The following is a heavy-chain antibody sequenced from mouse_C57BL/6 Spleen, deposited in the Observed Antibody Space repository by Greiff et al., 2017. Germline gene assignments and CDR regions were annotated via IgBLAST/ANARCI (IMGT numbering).Heavy chain of an antibody. CDR3: ARENYAPNFDV. V-gene: IGHV1-81*01. D-gene: IGHD1-1*02. CDR2: IYPRSGNT. Sequence: QVQLKESGAELARPGASVKLSCKASGYTFTSYGISWVKQRTGQGLEWIGEIYPRSGNTYYNEKFKGKATLTADKSSSTAYMELRSLTSEDSAVYFCARENYAPNFDVWGTGTTVTVSS. CDR1: GYTFTSYG. J-gene: IGHJ1*03.